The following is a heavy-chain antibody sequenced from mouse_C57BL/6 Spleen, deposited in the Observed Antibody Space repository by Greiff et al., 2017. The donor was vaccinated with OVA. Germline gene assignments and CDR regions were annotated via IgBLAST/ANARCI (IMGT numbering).Heavy chain of an antibody. CDR2: IYPGSGNT. J-gene: IGHJ4*01. CDR3: ARWDYSNAMDY. CDR1: GYTFTDYY. V-gene: IGHV1-76*01. Sequence: QVQLQQSGAELVRPGASVKLSCKASGYTFTDYYINWVKQRPGQGLEWIARIYPGSGNTYYNEKFKGKATLTAEKSSSTAYMQLSSLTSEDSAVYFCARWDYSNAMDYWGQGTSVTVSS. D-gene: IGHD2-5*01.